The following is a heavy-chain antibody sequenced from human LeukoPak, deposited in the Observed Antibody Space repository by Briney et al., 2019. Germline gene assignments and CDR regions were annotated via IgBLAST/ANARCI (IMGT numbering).Heavy chain of an antibody. CDR1: GGSISSSSYY. CDR3: ARHAGGATGPYDWFDP. D-gene: IGHD1-26*01. CDR2: IYYSGST. Sequence: SETLSLTCTVSGGSISSSSYYWGWLRQPPGTGLEWLGSIYYSGSTYYNPSLKSRIPISVNTSKNHFSLKLSSVAAADTAVYYCARHAGGATGPYDWFDPWGQGTLVTVSS. J-gene: IGHJ5*02. V-gene: IGHV4-39*01.